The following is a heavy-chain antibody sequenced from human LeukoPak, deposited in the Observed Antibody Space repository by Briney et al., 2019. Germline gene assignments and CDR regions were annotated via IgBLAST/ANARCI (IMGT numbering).Heavy chain of an antibody. CDR2: IYYSGST. V-gene: IGHV4-61*01. D-gene: IGHD3-22*01. J-gene: IGHJ4*02. Sequence: PSETLSLTCAVSGGSISSGSYSWAWIRQPPGKGLEWIGYIYYSGSTNHNPSLKSRVTISVDTSKNQFSLKLTSVTAADTAVYYCARAGSSAYLIDYWGQGTLVTVSS. CDR3: ARAGSSAYLIDY. CDR1: GGSISSGSYS.